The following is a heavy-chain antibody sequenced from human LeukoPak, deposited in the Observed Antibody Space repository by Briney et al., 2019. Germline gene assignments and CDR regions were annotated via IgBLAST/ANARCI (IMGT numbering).Heavy chain of an antibody. J-gene: IGHJ4*02. D-gene: IGHD3-10*01. V-gene: IGHV3-30*01. CDR1: GFTFSSYA. CDR2: MSKDGSDE. Sequence: PGTSLRLSCAASGFTFSSYAMYWVRQAPGKGLEWVALMSKDGSDEDHADSVKGRFTISRDNSKDTLYLQMISLRIEDTAVYYCAREAYYGSGRSRQPSHVWGQGTLVTVSS. CDR3: AREAYYGSGRSRQPSHV.